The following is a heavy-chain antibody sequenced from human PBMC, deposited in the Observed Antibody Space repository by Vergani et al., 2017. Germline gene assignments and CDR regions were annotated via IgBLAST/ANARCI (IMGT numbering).Heavy chain of an antibody. J-gene: IGHJ4*02. D-gene: IGHD3-10*01. Sequence: QLQLQESGPGLVKPSETLSLTCTVSGGSISSSSYYWGWLRQPPGKGLEWIGSIYYSGSPYYNPSLKSRVTISVDTSKNSFSLKLSSVTAADTAVYYCARERPGPGSGSYYNVPRDYWGQGTLVTVSS. CDR2: IYYSGSP. V-gene: IGHV4-39*07. CDR1: GGSISSSSYY. CDR3: ARERPGPGSGSYYNVPRDY.